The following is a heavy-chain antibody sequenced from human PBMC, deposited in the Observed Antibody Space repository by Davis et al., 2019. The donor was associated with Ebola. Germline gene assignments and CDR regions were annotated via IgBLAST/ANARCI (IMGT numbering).Heavy chain of an antibody. CDR1: GFTFSSYG. Sequence: GESLKISCAASGFTFSSYGMHWVRQAPGKGLEWVSAISGSGGSTYYADSVKGRFTISRDNSKNTLYLQMNSLRAEDTAVYYCAKEPAAGFQYYFDYWGQGTLVTVSS. J-gene: IGHJ4*02. CDR3: AKEPAAGFQYYFDY. CDR2: ISGSGGST. D-gene: IGHD6-13*01. V-gene: IGHV3-23*01.